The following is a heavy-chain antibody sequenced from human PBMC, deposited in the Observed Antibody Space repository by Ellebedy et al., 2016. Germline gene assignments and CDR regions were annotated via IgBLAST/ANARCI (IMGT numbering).Heavy chain of an antibody. CDR2: ISSSSSYI. V-gene: IGHV3-21*01. J-gene: IGHJ3*02. D-gene: IGHD1-26*01. CDR1: GFTFSSYS. Sequence: GESLKISCAASGFTFSSYSMNWVRQAPGKGLEWVSSISSSSSYIYYADSVKGRFTISRDNAKNSLYLQMNSLRAEDTAVYYCARDLWYSGSRTPLQIWGQGTMVTVSS. CDR3: ARDLWYSGSRTPLQI.